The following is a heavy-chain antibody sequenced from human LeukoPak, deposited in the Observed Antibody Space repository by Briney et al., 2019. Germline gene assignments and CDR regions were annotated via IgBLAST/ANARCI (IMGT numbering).Heavy chain of an antibody. CDR2: IYYSGST. V-gene: IGHV4-31*03. CDR1: GGSISSGGYY. Sequence: SETLSLTCTVSGGSISSGGYYWSWIRQHPGKGLEWIGYIYYSGSTYYNPSLKSRVTISVDTSKNQFSLKLSSVTAADTAVYYCARDKGFGITLVRGLDAFDIWGQGTMVTVSS. CDR3: ARDKGFGITLVRGLDAFDI. J-gene: IGHJ3*02. D-gene: IGHD3-10*01.